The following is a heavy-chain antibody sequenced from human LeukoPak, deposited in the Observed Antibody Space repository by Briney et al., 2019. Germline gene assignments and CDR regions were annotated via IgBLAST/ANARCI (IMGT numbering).Heavy chain of an antibody. CDR2: IKHDESEK. V-gene: IGHV3-7*01. J-gene: IGHJ4*02. CDR1: GFSFNSDW. D-gene: IGHD3-16*01. CDR3: TRRLDD. Sequence: GGSLRLSRAASGFSFNSDWMDWVRQAPGKGLEWVANIKHDESEKNYLDSVKGRFTISRDNAQNSLYLQMNGLRVEDTAVYYCTRRLDDWGQGTLVTVSS.